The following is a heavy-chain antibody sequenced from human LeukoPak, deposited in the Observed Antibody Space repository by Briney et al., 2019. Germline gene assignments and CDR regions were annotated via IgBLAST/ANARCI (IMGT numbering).Heavy chain of an antibody. Sequence: GRSLRLSCAAPGFTFSSYGMHWVRQAPGKGLEWVAVISYDGSNQYYADSVKGRFTISRDNSKNTLYLQMNSLRAEDTAVYYCAKDPGYYYGSGSYDYWGQGTLVTVSS. J-gene: IGHJ4*02. CDR1: GFTFSSYG. V-gene: IGHV3-30*18. CDR2: ISYDGSNQ. CDR3: AKDPGYYYGSGSYDY. D-gene: IGHD3-10*01.